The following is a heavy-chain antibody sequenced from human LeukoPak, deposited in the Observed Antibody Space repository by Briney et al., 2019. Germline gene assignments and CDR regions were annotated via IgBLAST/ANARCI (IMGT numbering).Heavy chain of an antibody. CDR3: AKDEFDYGSGSYYTNY. Sequence: GGSLRLSCAASGFTFSSYAVSWVRQAPGVGLEWVSTISGRGGGTFYADSVKGRFTISRDNSKNTLYLQMNSLRAEDTAVYYCAKDEFDYGSGSYYTNYWGQGTLVTVSS. D-gene: IGHD3-10*01. V-gene: IGHV3-23*01. J-gene: IGHJ4*02. CDR2: ISGRGGGT. CDR1: GFTFSSYA.